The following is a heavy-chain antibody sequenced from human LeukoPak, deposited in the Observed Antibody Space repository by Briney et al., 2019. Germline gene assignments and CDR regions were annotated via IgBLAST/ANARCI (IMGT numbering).Heavy chain of an antibody. J-gene: IGHJ4*02. V-gene: IGHV3-30*04. D-gene: IGHD1-26*01. CDR1: GFTFSSYA. CDR2: ISYDGSNK. CDR3: AKDRLGAILYFDY. Sequence: GRSLRLSCAASGFTFSSYAMHWVRQAPGKGLEWVAVISYDGSNKYYADSVKGRFTISRDNSKNTLYMQMNSLRAGDTAVYYCAKDRLGAILYFDYWGQGTLVTVSS.